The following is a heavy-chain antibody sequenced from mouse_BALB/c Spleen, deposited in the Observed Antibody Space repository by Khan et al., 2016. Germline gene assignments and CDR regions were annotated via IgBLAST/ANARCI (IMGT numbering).Heavy chain of an antibody. Sequence: EVKLEVSGGGLVQPGGSMKLSCEASGFTFSDAWMDWVRQSPEKGLAWVAEIRSKANNHAIYYTESVKGRFTISRDDSKSSVYLQMNSLRAEDTGIYYCTGYDYDEVAYWGQGTLVTVSA. CDR2: IRSKANNHAI. CDR1: GFTFSDAW. V-gene: IGHV6-6*01. J-gene: IGHJ3*01. CDR3: TGYDYDEVAY. D-gene: IGHD2-4*01.